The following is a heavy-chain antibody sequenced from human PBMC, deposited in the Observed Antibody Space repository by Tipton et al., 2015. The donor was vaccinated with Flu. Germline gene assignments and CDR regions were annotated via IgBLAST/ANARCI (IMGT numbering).Heavy chain of an antibody. J-gene: IGHJ4*02. Sequence: QLVQSGAEVKKPGSSVRVSCKASGGTFSNYGFSWVRQAPGQGLEWLGGIIPMFSTVKYAQKFQDRVTITADESTRTAYMDLSGLKSEDTAVCYCARELGGAGFDYWGQGTLVIVSS. CDR3: ARELGGAGFDY. V-gene: IGHV1-69*01. D-gene: IGHD3-16*01. CDR2: IIPMFSTV. CDR1: GGTFSNYG.